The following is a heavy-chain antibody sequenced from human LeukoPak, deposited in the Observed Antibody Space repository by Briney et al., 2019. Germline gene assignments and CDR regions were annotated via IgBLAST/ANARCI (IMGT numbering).Heavy chain of an antibody. CDR2: IYPGDSDT. CDR3: ARAASLRGWYKYYFDY. Sequence: GESLQISCQGSGYSFTSYWIGWVRQMPGKGLEWMGIIYPGDSDTRYSPSFQGQVTISADKSISTAYLQWSSLKASDTAMYYCARAASLRGWYKYYFDYWGQGTLVTVSS. CDR1: GYSFTSYW. J-gene: IGHJ4*02. V-gene: IGHV5-51*01. D-gene: IGHD6-19*01.